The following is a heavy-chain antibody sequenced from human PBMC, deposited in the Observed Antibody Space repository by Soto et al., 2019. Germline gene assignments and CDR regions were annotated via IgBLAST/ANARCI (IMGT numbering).Heavy chain of an antibody. CDR1: GYTFTSYG. CDR2: ISAYNGNT. D-gene: IGHD6-13*01. CDR3: ARAFSGYSSSWPYYFEY. V-gene: IGHV1-18*01. J-gene: IGHJ4*02. Sequence: ASLKVSCSSSGYTFTSYGISCVRHTPGQGLEWMGWISAYNGNTNYAQKLQGRVTMTTDTSTSTAYMELRSLRSDDTAVYYCARAFSGYSSSWPYYFEYWGQGTLVTVSS.